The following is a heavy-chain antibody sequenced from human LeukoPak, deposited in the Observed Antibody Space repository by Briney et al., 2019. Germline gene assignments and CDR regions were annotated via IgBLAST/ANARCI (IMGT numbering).Heavy chain of an antibody. J-gene: IGHJ3*02. V-gene: IGHV3-30*04. Sequence: GGSLRLSCAASGFTFSSYAMHWVRQAPGKGLEWVAVISYDGSNKYYADSVKGRFTISRDNAKNSLYLQMNSLRAEDTAVYYCARSGHYDGSAYDAFDMWGQGTMVTVSS. CDR2: ISYDGSNK. CDR3: ARSGHYDGSAYDAFDM. D-gene: IGHD3-22*01. CDR1: GFTFSSYA.